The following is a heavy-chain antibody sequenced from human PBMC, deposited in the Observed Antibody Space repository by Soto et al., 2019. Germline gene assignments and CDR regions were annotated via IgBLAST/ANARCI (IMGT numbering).Heavy chain of an antibody. D-gene: IGHD6-6*01. CDR2: ISHSGSA. J-gene: IGHJ6*02. CDR1: VGSFSGYY. V-gene: IGHV4-34*01. CDR3: ARGFEQQLVLYYYYGMDV. Sequence: SETLSLTCAVYVGSFSGYYWSLIRQPPGKGLEWIGEISHSGSANYNPSLKSRVTISVYTSKNQFSLTLNSVTAADRAVYYCARGFEQQLVLYYYYGMDVWGQGTQATVSS.